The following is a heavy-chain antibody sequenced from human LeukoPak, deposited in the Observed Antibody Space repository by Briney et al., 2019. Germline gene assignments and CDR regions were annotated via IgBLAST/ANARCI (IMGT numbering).Heavy chain of an antibody. V-gene: IGHV3-23*01. Sequence: HPGGSLRLSCAASGFTFNSYGMSWVRQTPGKGLEWVSGISGSDDTTYYADSVKGRFTISRDNSKNTLYLQMNSLRAEDTAIYYCAKDAQVYSTYDWRWFDPWGQGTLVTVSS. J-gene: IGHJ5*02. D-gene: IGHD4-11*01. CDR3: AKDAQVYSTYDWRWFDP. CDR1: GFTFNSYG. CDR2: ISGSDDTT.